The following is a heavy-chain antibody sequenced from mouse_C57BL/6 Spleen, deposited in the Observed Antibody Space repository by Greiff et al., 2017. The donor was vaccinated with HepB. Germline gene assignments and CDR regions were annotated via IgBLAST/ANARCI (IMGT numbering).Heavy chain of an antibody. V-gene: IGHV7-3*01. CDR3: ARSYYYGSSFFDY. CDR2: IRNKANGNTT. J-gene: IGHJ2*01. Sequence: DVHLVESGGGLVQPGGSLSLSCAASGFTFTDYYMSWVRQPPGKALEWLGFIRNKANGNTTEYSASVKGRFTISRDNSQSILYLQMNALRAEDSATYYCARSYYYGSSFFDYWGQGTTLTVSS. D-gene: IGHD1-1*01. CDR1: GFTFTDYY.